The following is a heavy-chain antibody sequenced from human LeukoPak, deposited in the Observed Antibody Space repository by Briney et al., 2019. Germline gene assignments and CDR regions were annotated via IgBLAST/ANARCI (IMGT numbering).Heavy chain of an antibody. D-gene: IGHD7-27*01. CDR1: GYTFTDYY. J-gene: IGHJ4*02. Sequence: ASVKVSCKASGYTFTDYYMNWVRQAPGQGLEWMGWINPKSGGTKYAQKFQGRVTMTRDTSISTAYMELGILRSDDTAVYYCVRAGELDYWGQGTLVTVSS. V-gene: IGHV1-2*02. CDR2: INPKSGGT. CDR3: VRAGELDY.